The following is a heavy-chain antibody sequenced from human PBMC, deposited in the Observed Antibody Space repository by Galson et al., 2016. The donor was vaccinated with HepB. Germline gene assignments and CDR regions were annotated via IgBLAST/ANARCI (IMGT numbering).Heavy chain of an antibody. V-gene: IGHV3-15*01. Sequence: SLRLSCAASGFTFSHAWMSWVRQAPGKGLEWVGRMKSILDGGSTDNAAPVKGRFTISRDDAKNTVYLQMKRLRMDDTATYYCTPLPTGQQPYYFDLWGQGTLVIVSS. J-gene: IGHJ4*02. CDR2: MKSILDGGST. D-gene: IGHD6-13*01. CDR1: GFTFSHAW. CDR3: TPLPTGQQPYYFDL.